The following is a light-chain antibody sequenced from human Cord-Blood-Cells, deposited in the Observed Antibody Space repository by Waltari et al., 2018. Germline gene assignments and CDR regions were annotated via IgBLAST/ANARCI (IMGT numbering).Light chain of an antibody. Sequence: VIWMTQSPSLLSASTGDRVTISCRMSQGISNYLAWYQQKPGKAPELLIYAASTLQSGVPSRFSGSGSGTDFTLTISCLQSEDFATYYCQQYYSFPSTFGGGTKVEIK. V-gene: IGKV1D-8*01. CDR2: AAS. J-gene: IGKJ4*01. CDR1: QGISNY. CDR3: QQYYSFPST.